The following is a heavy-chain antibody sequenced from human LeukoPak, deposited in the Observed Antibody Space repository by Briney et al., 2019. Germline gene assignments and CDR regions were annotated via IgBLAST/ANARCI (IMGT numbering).Heavy chain of an antibody. J-gene: IGHJ5*02. V-gene: IGHV3-23*01. D-gene: IGHD1-26*01. CDR1: GFTFSSCA. CDR3: AKLDSGSYP. CDR2: ISGSGGRT. Sequence: PGGSLRLSCGASGFTFSSCAWSWVRQAPGKGLEWVSAISGSGGRTYYADSVKGRFTISRDNSKNTLYLQMNSLRAEDTAVYYCAKLDSGSYPSGQGTLVTVSS.